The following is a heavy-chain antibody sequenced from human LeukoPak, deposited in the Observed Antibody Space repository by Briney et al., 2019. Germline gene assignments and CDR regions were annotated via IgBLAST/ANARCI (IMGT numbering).Heavy chain of an antibody. D-gene: IGHD3-10*01. CDR1: GYTFTGYY. Sequence: GASVKVSCKASGYTFTGYYMHWVRQAPGQGLEWMGWINPNSGGTNYAQKFQGWVTMTRDTSISTAYMELSRLRSDDTAVYYCARADHYYGSGSYGMDVWGQGTTVTVSS. V-gene: IGHV1-2*04. J-gene: IGHJ6*02. CDR3: ARADHYYGSGSYGMDV. CDR2: INPNSGGT.